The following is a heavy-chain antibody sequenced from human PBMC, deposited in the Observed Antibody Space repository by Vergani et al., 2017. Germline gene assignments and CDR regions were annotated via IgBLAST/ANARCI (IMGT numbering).Heavy chain of an antibody. CDR3: ARLKDYYGSGSYYWFDP. D-gene: IGHD3-10*01. V-gene: IGHV4-4*02. Sequence: QVQLQESGPGLVKPSGTLSLTCAVSGGPISSSNWWSWVRQPPGKGLEWIGEIYHSGSTNYNPSLKSRVTISVDKSKNQFSLKLSSVTAADTAVYYCARLKDYYGSGSYYWFDPWGQGTLVTVSS. CDR1: GGPISSSNW. CDR2: IYHSGST. J-gene: IGHJ5*02.